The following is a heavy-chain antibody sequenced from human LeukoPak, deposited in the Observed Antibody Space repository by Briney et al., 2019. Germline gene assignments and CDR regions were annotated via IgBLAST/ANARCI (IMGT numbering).Heavy chain of an antibody. CDR3: ARVMSDYYGSGSYSYFDY. J-gene: IGHJ4*02. Sequence: SETLSLTCTVSGGSISSGAYYWSWIRQHPGKGLEWIGHIYYSGSTDYSPSLKSRVTISLDTSKSHFSLKLSSVTAADTAVYYCARVMSDYYGSGSYSYFDYWGQGTLVTVSS. CDR2: IYYSGST. V-gene: IGHV4-31*03. D-gene: IGHD3-10*01. CDR1: GGSISSGAYY.